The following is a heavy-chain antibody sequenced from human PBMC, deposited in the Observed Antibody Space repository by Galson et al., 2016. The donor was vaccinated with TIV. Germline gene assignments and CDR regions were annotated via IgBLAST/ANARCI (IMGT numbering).Heavy chain of an antibody. CDR1: GFPFNNYA. V-gene: IGHV3-23*01. J-gene: IGHJ3*01. Sequence: LRLSCAASGFPFNNYAMNWVRQAPGKGLEWVSGISGSGGITYFADSVKGRFSISRDNSKDTLYLQLNSLRAEDTAVYYCAKRKNYGGDAFEDWGQGTMVTVSS. D-gene: IGHD4/OR15-4a*01. CDR3: AKRKNYGGDAFED. CDR2: ISGSGGIT.